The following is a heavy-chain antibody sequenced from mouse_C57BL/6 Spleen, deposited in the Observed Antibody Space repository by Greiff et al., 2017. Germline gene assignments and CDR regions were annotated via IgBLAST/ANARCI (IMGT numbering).Heavy chain of an antibody. V-gene: IGHV1-81*01. Sequence: QVQLQQSGAELARPGASVKLSCKASGYTFTSYGISWVKQRTGQGLEWIGEIYPRSGNTYYNEKFKGKATLTADKSSSTAYMELRSLTSADSAVYFCARSDYGSSPFDYWGQGTTLTVSS. CDR3: ARSDYGSSPFDY. CDR2: IYPRSGNT. J-gene: IGHJ2*01. CDR1: GYTFTSYG. D-gene: IGHD1-1*01.